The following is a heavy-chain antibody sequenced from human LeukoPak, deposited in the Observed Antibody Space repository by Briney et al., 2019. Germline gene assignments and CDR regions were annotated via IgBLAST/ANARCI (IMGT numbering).Heavy chain of an antibody. CDR2: IKSKTDGRTT. J-gene: IGHJ4*02. V-gene: IGHV3-15*01. Sequence: PGASLRLSCAASGFTFSNAWMSWVRQAPGKGLEWVGRIKSKTDGRTTDYAAPVKGRFTISRDDSKNTLYLQMNSLKTEDTAVYYCTTSPAGYPFYWGQGTLVTVSS. CDR1: GFTFSNAW. CDR3: TTSPAGYPFY. D-gene: IGHD3-9*01.